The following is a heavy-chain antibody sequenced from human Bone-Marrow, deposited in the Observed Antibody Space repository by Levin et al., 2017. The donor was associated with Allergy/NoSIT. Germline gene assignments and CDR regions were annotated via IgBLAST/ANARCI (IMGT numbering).Heavy chain of an antibody. CDR2: ISGSGGST. V-gene: IGHV3-23*01. CDR3: AKVRTYGWGGADY. J-gene: IGHJ4*02. CDR1: GFTFTSYA. Sequence: PGGSLRLSCAASGFTFTSYAMSWVRQAPGKGLEWVSGISGSGGSTYYADSVKGRFTISRDNSKNTLYLQMNSLRVEDTAVYYCAKVRTYGWGGADYWGQGTLVTVSS. D-gene: IGHD2-8*02.